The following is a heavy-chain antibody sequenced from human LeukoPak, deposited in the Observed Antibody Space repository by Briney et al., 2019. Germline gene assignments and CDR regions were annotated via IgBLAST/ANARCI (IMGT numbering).Heavy chain of an antibody. V-gene: IGHV3-7*01. Sequence: PGGSLRLSCAVSGFSVSGYWMTWVRQAPGKGLEWVANIKQDGSEKNYVDSVKGRFTISRDNSKNTLYLQMNSLRAEDTAVYYCAKDKDYGYYMDVWGKGTTVTVSS. J-gene: IGHJ6*03. CDR3: AKDKDYGYYMDV. D-gene: IGHD3-16*01. CDR1: GFSVSGYW. CDR2: IKQDGSEK.